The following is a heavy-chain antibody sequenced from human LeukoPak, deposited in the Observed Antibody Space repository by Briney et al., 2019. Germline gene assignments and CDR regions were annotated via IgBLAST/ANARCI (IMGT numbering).Heavy chain of an antibody. CDR3: ARVDTVSTSAFDI. V-gene: IGHV3-21*01. Sequence: KAGGSLRLSCAASGFTFSSYSMNWVRQAPGKGLEWVSSISSSSSYIYYADSVKGRFTISRDNAKNSLYLQMNGLRAEDTAVYYCARVDTVSTSAFDIWGQGTMVTVSS. J-gene: IGHJ3*02. CDR2: ISSSSSYI. D-gene: IGHD4-17*01. CDR1: GFTFSSYS.